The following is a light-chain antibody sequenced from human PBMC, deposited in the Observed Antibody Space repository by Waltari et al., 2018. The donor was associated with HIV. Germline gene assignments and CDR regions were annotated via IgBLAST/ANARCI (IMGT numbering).Light chain of an antibody. CDR1: QSVYSNY. CDR3: QQFGSSAPWT. CDR2: ESS. Sequence: IVFTQSPGTLSLSPGERATLSSRASQSVYSNYVAWYQQRPGQSPRLLIYESSNRAAGVSDKFIGSGSGTDFTLTIGRLEPEDSGMYFCQQFGSSAPWTFGQGTKVEIK. V-gene: IGKV3-20*01. J-gene: IGKJ1*01.